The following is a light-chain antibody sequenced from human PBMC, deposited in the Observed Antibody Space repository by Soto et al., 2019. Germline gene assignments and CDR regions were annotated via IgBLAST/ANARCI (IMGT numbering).Light chain of an antibody. CDR3: QQYAGSPPGYT. J-gene: IGKJ2*01. V-gene: IGKV3-20*01. CDR1: QSVSSGY. Sequence: EIVLTQSPGTLSLSPGERATLSCRASQSVSSGYLAWYQQKPGQAPRLLIYGTSSRATGIPDRFSGSGSGTDCTLPISGLEPEDSAVYYCQQYAGSPPGYTFGQGTKLEI. CDR2: GTS.